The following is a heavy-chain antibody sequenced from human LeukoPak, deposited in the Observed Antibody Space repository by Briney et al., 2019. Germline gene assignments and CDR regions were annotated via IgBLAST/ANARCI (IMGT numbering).Heavy chain of an antibody. D-gene: IGHD1-14*01. J-gene: IGHJ6*02. CDR2: INPNSGGT. CDR3: ARVDARRGYYYYYGMDV. Sequence: ASVKVSCKASGYTFTGYYMHWVRQAPGQGLEWMGWINPNSGGTNYAQKFQGRVTMTRDTSISTAYMELSGLRSDDTAVYYCARVDARRGYYYYYGMDVWGQGTTVTVSS. V-gene: IGHV1-2*02. CDR1: GYTFTGYY.